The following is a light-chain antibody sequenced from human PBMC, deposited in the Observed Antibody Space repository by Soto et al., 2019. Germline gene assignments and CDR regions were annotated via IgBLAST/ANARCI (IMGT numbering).Light chain of an antibody. CDR1: SSDVGTYNY. Sequence: QSVLTQPASVSGSPGQSITISCTGTSSDVGTYNYVSWYQQHPGKAPRLIIYAVSNRPSGVSNRFSGSKSGNTASLTISGLQAEDEADYSCSSYTTSTPPRVVFGGGTQLTVL. V-gene: IGLV2-14*01. CDR2: AVS. J-gene: IGLJ2*01. CDR3: SSYTTSTPPRVV.